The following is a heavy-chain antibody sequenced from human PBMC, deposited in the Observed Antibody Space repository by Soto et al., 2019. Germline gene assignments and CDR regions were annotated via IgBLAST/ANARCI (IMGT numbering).Heavy chain of an antibody. CDR1: GGSISSYY. Sequence: QVQLQESGPGLVKPSETLSLTCTVSGGSISSYYWSWIRQPPGKGLEWIGYIYYSGSTNYNPSLKSPVTISVDTSKNHSSLKLSSVTAADTAVYYCARARYSSGALRPWGQGTTVTVSS. D-gene: IGHD6-19*01. J-gene: IGHJ6*02. V-gene: IGHV4-59*01. CDR3: ARARYSSGALRP. CDR2: IYYSGST.